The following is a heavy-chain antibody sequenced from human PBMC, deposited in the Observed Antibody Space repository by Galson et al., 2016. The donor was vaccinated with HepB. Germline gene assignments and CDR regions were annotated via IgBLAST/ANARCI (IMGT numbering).Heavy chain of an antibody. J-gene: IGHJ4*02. V-gene: IGHV3-30*18. CDR3: AKGRSAIAAAGLNY. CDR2: ISYDGSSK. CDR1: GFTFSSYG. D-gene: IGHD6-13*01. Sequence: SLRLSCAASGFTFSSYGMHWVRQAPGKGLEWVAVISYDGSSKYYADSVKGRFTISRDNSKNTLYVQMNSLRAEDTAVYYCAKGRSAIAAAGLNYWGQGTLVTVSS.